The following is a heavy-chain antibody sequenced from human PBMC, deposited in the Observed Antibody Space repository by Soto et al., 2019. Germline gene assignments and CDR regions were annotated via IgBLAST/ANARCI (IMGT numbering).Heavy chain of an antibody. Sequence: QITLRESGPTLVKPTQTLTLTCTFSGFSLSTSGVGVGWIRQPPGTALEWLGIIFWDDDKRYRPSLKRRVSITKDTSKNQLVLTMTNMDPVDTATYYCAHLAWKEMWPRAPVVNWGQGTPVTVSS. CDR1: GFSLSTSGVG. J-gene: IGHJ4*02. CDR3: AHLAWKEMWPRAPVVN. V-gene: IGHV2-5*02. CDR2: IFWDDDK. D-gene: IGHD1-1*01.